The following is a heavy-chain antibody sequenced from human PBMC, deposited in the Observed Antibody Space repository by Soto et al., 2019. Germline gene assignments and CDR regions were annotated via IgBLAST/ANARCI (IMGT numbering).Heavy chain of an antibody. Sequence: DSLRMYCKSSGYSFTSYWIGWVLQMPGKGLEWMGIIYPGDSDTRYSPSFQGQVTISADKPISTAYLQWSSLKASDTAMYYCARGGGVGATGDHAFDIWGQGTMVTVSS. CDR3: ARGGGVGATGDHAFDI. CDR1: GYSFTSYW. V-gene: IGHV5-51*04. D-gene: IGHD1-26*01. J-gene: IGHJ3*02. CDR2: IYPGDSDT.